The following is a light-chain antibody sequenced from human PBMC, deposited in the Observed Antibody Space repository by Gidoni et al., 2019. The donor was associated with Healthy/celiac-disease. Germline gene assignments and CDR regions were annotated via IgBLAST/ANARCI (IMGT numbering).Light chain of an antibody. Sequence: IVLTQSPGTLSLSPGERATLSCSASQSVTSSYLAWYQQKHGQAPRLLIYGASSRATGIPDRFSGSGSGTDFTLSISRREPEDFAVDYCQQYGSSPLFTFGPGTKVDIK. CDR2: GAS. CDR1: QSVTSSY. V-gene: IGKV3-20*01. J-gene: IGKJ3*01. CDR3: QQYGSSPLFT.